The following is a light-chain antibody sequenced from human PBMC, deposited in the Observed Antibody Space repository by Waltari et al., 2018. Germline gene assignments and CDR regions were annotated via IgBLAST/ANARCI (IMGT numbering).Light chain of an antibody. Sequence: DLVMTQSPLSLSVSPGQPAYLSCKSSQSLLHGSGNTFLDWYLQKPGQSPQLLIYLISNRASGVPDRFSGSGSGTDFTLKISRVEAEDVGVYFCMQARQTPWTFGQGTKVEIK. CDR2: LIS. V-gene: IGKV2-28*01. CDR3: MQARQTPWT. CDR1: QSLLHGSGNTF. J-gene: IGKJ1*01.